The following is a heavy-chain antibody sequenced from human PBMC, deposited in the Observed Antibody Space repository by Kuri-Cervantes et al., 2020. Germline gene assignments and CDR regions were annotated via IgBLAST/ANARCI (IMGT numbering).Heavy chain of an antibody. D-gene: IGHD6-13*01. Sequence: GGSLRLSCAASGFTFSSYSMNWVRQAPGKGLEWVSAISGSGGSTYYADSVKGRFTISRDNSKNTLYLQMNSLRAEDTAVYYCAKGLYSSSWFDYWGQGTLVTVSS. CDR2: ISGSGGST. CDR1: GFTFSSYS. V-gene: IGHV3-23*01. CDR3: AKGLYSSSWFDY. J-gene: IGHJ4*02.